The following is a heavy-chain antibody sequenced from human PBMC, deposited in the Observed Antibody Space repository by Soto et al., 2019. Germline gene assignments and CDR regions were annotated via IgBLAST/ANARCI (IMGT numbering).Heavy chain of an antibody. CDR3: ARGILGHPPNIAAYGSYYYYGMDV. V-gene: IGHV4-31*03. D-gene: IGHD6-6*01. Sequence: QVQLQESGPGLVKPSQTLSLTCTVSGGSISSGGYYWSWIRQHPGKGLEWIGYIYYSGSTYYNPSLKSRVTISVDTSKNQFSLKLSSVTAADTAVYYCARGILGHPPNIAAYGSYYYYGMDVWGQGTTVTVSS. CDR2: IYYSGST. J-gene: IGHJ6*02. CDR1: GGSISSGGYY.